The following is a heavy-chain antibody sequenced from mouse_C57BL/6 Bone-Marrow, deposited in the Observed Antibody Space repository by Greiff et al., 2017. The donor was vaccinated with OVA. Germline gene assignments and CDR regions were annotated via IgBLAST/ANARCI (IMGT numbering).Heavy chain of an antibody. J-gene: IGHJ1*03. CDR3: TRWDDYDCWYVDG. Sequence: QVQLQQSGAELVRPGASVTLSCTASGYTFTDYEMHWVKQTPVHGLEWIGAIDPETGGTAYNQKFKGKAILTADKSSSTAYMELRSLTSEDSAVYYGTRWDDYDCWYVDGWGTGTTVTVSS. V-gene: IGHV1-15*01. D-gene: IGHD2-4*01. CDR1: GYTFTDYE. CDR2: IDPETGGT.